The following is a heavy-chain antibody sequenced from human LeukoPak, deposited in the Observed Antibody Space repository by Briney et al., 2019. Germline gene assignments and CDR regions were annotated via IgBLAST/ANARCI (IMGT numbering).Heavy chain of an antibody. CDR3: AKESAAPTTNWFDP. D-gene: IGHD2-2*01. CDR2: ISGSGGST. Sequence: SXAMXWVRQAPGKGLEWVSAISGSGGSTYYADSVKGRITISRDNSKNTLYLQMNSLRAEDTAVYYCAKESAAPTTNWFDPWGQGTLVTVSS. V-gene: IGHV3-23*01. CDR1: SXA. J-gene: IGHJ5*02.